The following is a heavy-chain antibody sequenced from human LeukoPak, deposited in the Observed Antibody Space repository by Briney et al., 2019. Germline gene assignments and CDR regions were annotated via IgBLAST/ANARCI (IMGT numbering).Heavy chain of an antibody. CDR1: GFTFDDYG. J-gene: IGHJ4*02. CDR3: ARGISGYDKKSIYYFDY. V-gene: IGHV3-20*04. D-gene: IGHD5-12*01. Sequence: GGSLRLSCAASGFTFDDYGMSWVRQAPGKGLEWVSGINWNGGSTGYADSVKGRFTISRDNAKNSLYLQTNSLRAEDTALYCCARGISGYDKKSIYYFDYWGQGTLVTVSP. CDR2: INWNGGST.